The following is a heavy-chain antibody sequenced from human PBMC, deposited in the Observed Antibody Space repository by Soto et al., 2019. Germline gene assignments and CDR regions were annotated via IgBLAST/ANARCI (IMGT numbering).Heavy chain of an antibody. J-gene: IGHJ6*02. Sequence: EVQLVESGGGLVQPGGSLRLSCAASEFTFSSYWMNWVRQAPGKGLEWVANRKEAGSDEYYVDSVKGRFTISIDNAKNSLFLQMNSLSGEDTAVYYCARDLGAPGRGSAVGYYYHYGMDVWGQGTTVTVSS. V-gene: IGHV3-7*05. CDR3: ARDLGAPGRGSAVGYYYHYGMDV. CDR1: EFTFSSYW. CDR2: RKEAGSDE. D-gene: IGHD2-2*01.